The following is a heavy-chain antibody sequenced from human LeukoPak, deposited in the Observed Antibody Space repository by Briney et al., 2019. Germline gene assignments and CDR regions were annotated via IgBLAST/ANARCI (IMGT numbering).Heavy chain of an antibody. CDR2: ISGGGEDT. CDR1: GFTFSSYA. J-gene: IGHJ2*01. D-gene: IGHD4-23*01. Sequence: GGSLRLSCAASGFTFSSYAMSWIRQAPTQRLDWVSAISGGGEDTYYPDYVKGRFTITRDNSKNTMYPQMSSLRAEDTGKYYAAKPRAMTRVVGRDFDLWGRGTLVTVSS. CDR3: AKPRAMTRVVGRDFDL. V-gene: IGHV3-23*01.